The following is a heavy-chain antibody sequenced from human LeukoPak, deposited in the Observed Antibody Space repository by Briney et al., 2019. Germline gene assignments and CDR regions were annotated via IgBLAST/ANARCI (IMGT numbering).Heavy chain of an antibody. CDR2: ISSSSSYI. CDR1: GFTFSSYS. J-gene: IGHJ4*02. CDR3: ARAYDFWSGYPSY. V-gene: IGHV3-21*01. Sequence: PGGSLRLSCAASGFTFSSYSMNWVRQAPGKGLEWVSSISSSSSYIYYADSVKGRFTISRDNAKNSLYLQMNSLRAEGTAVYYCARAYDFWSGYPSYWGQGTLVTVSS. D-gene: IGHD3-3*01.